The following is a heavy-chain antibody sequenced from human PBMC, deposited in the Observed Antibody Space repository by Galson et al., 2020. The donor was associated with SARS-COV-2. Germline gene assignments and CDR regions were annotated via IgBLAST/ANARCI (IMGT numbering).Heavy chain of an antibody. CDR2: VYPGNSDT. CDR1: GDTFSTYA. V-gene: IGHV5-51*01. D-gene: IGHD5-12*01. CDR3: ARMTIGYSTTWYYFDV. J-gene: IGHJ4*02. Sequence: GESLKISCTGSGDTFSTYAIAWVRQMPGKGLEWMGNVYPGNSDTRYSPSFQGQVIILADRSPNTASLQWSRLKATATATYFCARMTIGYSTTWYYFDVWGQGTLVTVSS.